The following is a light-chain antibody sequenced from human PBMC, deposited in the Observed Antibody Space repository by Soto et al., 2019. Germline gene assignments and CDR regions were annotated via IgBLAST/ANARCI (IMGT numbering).Light chain of an antibody. V-gene: IGKV3-15*01. CDR3: QQYNDRPPLT. CDR2: GAS. CDR1: QSVGTK. J-gene: IGKJ4*01. Sequence: EIVMTQSPATLSVSPGERATLFCRASQSVGTKLAWYQQKPGQAPRLVIYGASTRATGIPARFSGSGSGTEFTLTISSLQSEDFAVYYCQQYNDRPPLTFGGGTKVEIK.